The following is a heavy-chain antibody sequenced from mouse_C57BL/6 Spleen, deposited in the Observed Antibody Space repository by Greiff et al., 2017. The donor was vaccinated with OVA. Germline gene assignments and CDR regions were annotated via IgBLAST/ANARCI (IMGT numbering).Heavy chain of an antibody. V-gene: IGHV14-3*01. D-gene: IGHD1-1*01. CDR1: GFNIKNTY. Sequence: DVQLQESVAELVRPGASVKLSCTASGFNIKNTYMHWVKQRPEQGLEWIGRIDPANGNTKYAPKFQGKATITADTSSNTAYLQLSSLTSEDTAIYYCARDYYGSSSPFDDWGQGTTLTVSS. CDR3: ARDYYGSSSPFDD. J-gene: IGHJ2*01. CDR2: IDPANGNT.